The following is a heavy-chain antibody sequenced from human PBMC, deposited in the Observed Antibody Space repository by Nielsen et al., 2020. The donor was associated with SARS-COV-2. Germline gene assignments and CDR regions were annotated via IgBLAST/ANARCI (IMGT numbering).Heavy chain of an antibody. CDR1: GFTFSSYS. Sequence: GESLKISCAASGFTFSSYSMNWVRQAPGKGLEWVSSISSSSSYIYYADSVKGRFTISRDNAKNSLYLQMNSLRAEDTAVYYCAREGIAVAGLLYYYYYGMDVWGQGTTVTVSS. V-gene: IGHV3-21*01. D-gene: IGHD6-19*01. CDR2: ISSSSSYI. J-gene: IGHJ6*02. CDR3: AREGIAVAGLLYYYYYGMDV.